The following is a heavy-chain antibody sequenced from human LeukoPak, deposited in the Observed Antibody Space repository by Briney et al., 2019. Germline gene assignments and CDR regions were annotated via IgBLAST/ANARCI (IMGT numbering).Heavy chain of an antibody. CDR1: GFTFSSYS. CDR2: ISSSSSAI. Sequence: GGSLRLSCAASGFTFSSYSMNWVRQAPGKGLEWVSYISSSSSAIYYADSVKGRFTISRDNAKNSLYLQMNSLRDEDTAVYYCARLLYGSGGNWFDPWGQGTLVTVSS. CDR3: ARLLYGSGGNWFDP. V-gene: IGHV3-48*02. J-gene: IGHJ5*02. D-gene: IGHD3-10*01.